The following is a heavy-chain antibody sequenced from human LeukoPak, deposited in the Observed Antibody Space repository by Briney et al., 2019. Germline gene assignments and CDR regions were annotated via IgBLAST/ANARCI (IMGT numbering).Heavy chain of an antibody. J-gene: IGHJ4*02. CDR2: INHSGST. CDR1: GGSFSGYY. CDR3: ARGGRRLGY. Sequence: PSETLSLTCAVYGGSFSGYYWSWIRQPPGKGLEWIGEINHSGSTNYNPSLKSRVTISVDTSKNQFSLKLSSVTAADTAVYYCARGGRRLGYWGQGTLVTVSS. V-gene: IGHV4-34*01. D-gene: IGHD3-16*01.